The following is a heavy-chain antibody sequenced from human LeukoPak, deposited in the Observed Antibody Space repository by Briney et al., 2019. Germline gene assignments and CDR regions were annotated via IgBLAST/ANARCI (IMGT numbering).Heavy chain of an antibody. V-gene: IGHV3-21*01. CDR3: ARGLYYYDSRGSLAFDI. J-gene: IGHJ3*02. CDR2: ISSSSSYI. D-gene: IGHD3-22*01. CDR1: GFTFSSYS. Sequence: GGSLRLSCAASGFTFSSYSMNWVRQAPGKGLEWVSSISSSSSYIYYADSVKGRFTISRDNAKNSLYLQINSLRAEDTAVYYCARGLYYYDSRGSLAFDIGGQGTMVSVFS.